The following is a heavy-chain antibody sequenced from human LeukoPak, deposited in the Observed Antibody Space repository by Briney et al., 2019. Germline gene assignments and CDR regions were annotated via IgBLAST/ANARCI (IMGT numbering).Heavy chain of an antibody. V-gene: IGHV1-2*02. D-gene: IGHD6-6*01. CDR1: GYTFTGYY. CDR3: ARVRDFSRSPFDWFDP. J-gene: IGHJ5*02. Sequence: ASVKVSCKASGYTFTGYYMHWVRQAPGLGLEWMGWINPNSGGTNYAQKLQGRVTMTRDASISTAYMELNNLTSDDTAVYYCARVRDFSRSPFDWFDPWGQGTLVTVSS. CDR2: INPNSGGT.